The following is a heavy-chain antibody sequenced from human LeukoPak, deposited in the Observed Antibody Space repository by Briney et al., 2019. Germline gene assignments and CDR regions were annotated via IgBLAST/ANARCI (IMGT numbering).Heavy chain of an antibody. CDR1: GFTFRSSA. J-gene: IGHJ4*02. V-gene: IGHV3-23*01. CDR2: ISGSGINT. Sequence: GGSLRLSCAASGFTFRSSAVSWVRQAPGKGLEWVSGISGSGINTDYADSVKGRFTISRDNSQNTLYLQMNSLRAKDTAVYYCAHTGVAVISQNYFDYWGQGTLVTVSS. D-gene: IGHD3-22*01. CDR3: AHTGVAVISQNYFDY.